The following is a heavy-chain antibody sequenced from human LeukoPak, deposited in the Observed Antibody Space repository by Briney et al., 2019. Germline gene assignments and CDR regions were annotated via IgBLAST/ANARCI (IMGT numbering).Heavy chain of an antibody. Sequence: GESLRPSCVASGLSISGQWMNWVRQAPRQGLEWVANIKHDGSEEHYVDSVKGRFTISRDDGRNSVSLQMNSVRAEDTAVYYCGYTNNFYHWGQGTLVVVSS. CDR2: IKHDGSEE. CDR3: GYTNNFYH. J-gene: IGHJ4*02. CDR1: GLSISGQW. V-gene: IGHV3-7*01. D-gene: IGHD3-16*02.